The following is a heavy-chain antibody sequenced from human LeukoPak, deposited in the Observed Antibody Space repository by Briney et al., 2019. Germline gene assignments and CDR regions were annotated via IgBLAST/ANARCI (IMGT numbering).Heavy chain of an antibody. J-gene: IGHJ4*02. CDR2: IYSSDSDT. CDR3: ARANGRLHSGYSTGWYARNFDY. D-gene: IGHD6-19*01. Sequence: RGESLKISCKGSGYCFTSYWIGWVRRLPGGGVEWWGIIYSSDSDTRYSPVFQGQVTMSADTSISTDYLQWGSLEASDTAMYYCARANGRLHSGYSTGWYARNFDYWGQGTLVSVSS. CDR1: GYCFTSYW. V-gene: IGHV5-51*01.